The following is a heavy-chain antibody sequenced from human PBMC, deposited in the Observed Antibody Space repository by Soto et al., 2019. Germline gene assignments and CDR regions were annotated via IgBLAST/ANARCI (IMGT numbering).Heavy chain of an antibody. V-gene: IGHV4-61*01. Sequence: QVQLQESGPGLVKPSETLSLTCTVSGGSVSSGSYYWSWIRQPPGKGLEWIGYIYYSGSTNYNPSLKSRVTISVDTSKNQFSLKLSSVPAADTAVYYCARVGVGASFDYWGQGTLVTVSS. J-gene: IGHJ4*02. CDR2: IYYSGST. D-gene: IGHD1-26*01. CDR3: ARVGVGASFDY. CDR1: GGSVSSGSYY.